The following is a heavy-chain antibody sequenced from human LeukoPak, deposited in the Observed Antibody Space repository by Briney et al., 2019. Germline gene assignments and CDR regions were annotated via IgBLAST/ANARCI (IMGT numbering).Heavy chain of an antibody. CDR3: ARDRYGSGSYYNWYFDL. CDR2: ISSSGSTI. D-gene: IGHD3-10*01. V-gene: IGHV3-11*01. J-gene: IGHJ2*01. CDR1: GFTFRDYY. Sequence: GGSLRLSCAASGFTFRDYYMSWIRQAPGKGLEWVSYISSSGSTIYQADSVKGRFTISRDNAKNSLYLQMNSLRAEDTAVYYCARDRYGSGSYYNWYFDLWGRGTLVTVSS.